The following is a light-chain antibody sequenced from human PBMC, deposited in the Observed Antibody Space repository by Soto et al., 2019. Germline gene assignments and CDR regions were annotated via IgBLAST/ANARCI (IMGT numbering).Light chain of an antibody. CDR3: CSYAHASRV. CDR2: DVN. J-gene: IGLJ3*02. V-gene: IGLV2-11*01. Sequence: QSALTQPRSVSGSPGQSVTFSCTGTSGDIGAYHYVSWYQFHPGKAPKMIIYDVNKRPSGVPDRFAGSKSGNTASLNISWLQADDEADYYCCSYAHASRVFGGGTKLTVL. CDR1: SGDIGAYHY.